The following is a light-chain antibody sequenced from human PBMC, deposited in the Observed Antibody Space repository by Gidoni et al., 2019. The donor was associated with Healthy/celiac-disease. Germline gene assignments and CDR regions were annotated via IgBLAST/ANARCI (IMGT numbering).Light chain of an antibody. CDR3: QQYYSTPT. CDR2: WAS. J-gene: IGKJ1*01. V-gene: IGKV4-1*01. CDR1: QSVLYSTNNKYY. Sequence: DIVMTQYPDSLAVSLGERATINCKSSQSVLYSTNNKYYLAWYQQKPGQPPKLLIYWASTRESGVPGRFSGGGSGTDFTLTISSLQAEDVAVYYCQQYYSTPTFXQXTKVEIK.